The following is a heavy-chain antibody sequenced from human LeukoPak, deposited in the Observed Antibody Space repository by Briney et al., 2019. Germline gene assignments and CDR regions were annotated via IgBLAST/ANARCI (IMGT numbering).Heavy chain of an antibody. V-gene: IGHV1-18*01. J-gene: IGHJ3*02. Sequence: GASVKVSCKASGYTFTSYGISWVRQAPGQGLEWMGWINAYNGNTNYAQKLQGRVTMTTDTSTSTAYMELRSLRSDDTAVYYCARDFYDSSGDTYAFDIWGQGTMVTVSS. CDR1: GYTFTSYG. CDR2: INAYNGNT. CDR3: ARDFYDSSGDTYAFDI. D-gene: IGHD3-22*01.